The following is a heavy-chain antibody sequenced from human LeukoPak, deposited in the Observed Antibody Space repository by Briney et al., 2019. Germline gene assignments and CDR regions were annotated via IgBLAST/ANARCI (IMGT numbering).Heavy chain of an antibody. D-gene: IGHD2-2*01. V-gene: IGHV3-64*01. J-gene: IGHJ4*02. Sequence: PGRSLRLSCAASGFTFSNYAMHWVRQAPGEGLEYVLAISSNGGSTYYANSVKGRFTISRDNSKNTLYLQMGSLRAGDMAVYCCARDRWGCTSTSCYDFGYWGQGTLVPVSS. CDR1: GFTFSNYA. CDR2: ISSNGGST. CDR3: ARDRWGCTSTSCYDFGY.